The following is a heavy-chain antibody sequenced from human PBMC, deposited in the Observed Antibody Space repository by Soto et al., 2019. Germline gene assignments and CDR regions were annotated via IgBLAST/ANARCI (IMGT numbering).Heavy chain of an antibody. CDR2: TYYRSKWYN. J-gene: IGHJ6*02. D-gene: IGHD1-7*01. CDR3: ARIWKRELGFYYGMNV. V-gene: IGHV6-1*01. Sequence: SQTLSLTCAISGDSVSSNSAAWNWIRQSPSRGLEWLGRTYYRSKWYNDYAVSVKSRITINPDTSKNQFSLQLNSVTPEDTAVYYCARIWKRELGFYYGMNVWGQGTTVTVSS. CDR1: GDSVSSNSAA.